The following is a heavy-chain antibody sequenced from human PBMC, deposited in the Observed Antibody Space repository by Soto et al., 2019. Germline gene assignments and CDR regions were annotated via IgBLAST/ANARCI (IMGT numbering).Heavy chain of an antibody. CDR1: GFTFSSYS. V-gene: IGHV4-4*02. CDR2: MHHSGCI. Sequence: GSLRLSCAASGFTFSSYSMNWVRQAPGKGLEWIGEMHHSGCIHYNASLKSRVTISIDRSKNQFSLKLSSVTAADTAVYYCARVPDYWGQGILVTVSS. CDR3: ARVPDY. D-gene: IGHD2-2*01. J-gene: IGHJ4*02.